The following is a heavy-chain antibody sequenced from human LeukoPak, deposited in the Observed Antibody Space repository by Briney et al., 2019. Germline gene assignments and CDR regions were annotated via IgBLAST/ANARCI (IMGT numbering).Heavy chain of an antibody. J-gene: IGHJ4*02. CDR3: ARGRRYSSRLRACYFDY. Sequence: PSETLSLTCTVSGGSLSSSSYYWGWIRQPPGKGLEWIGSIYYSGSTYYNPSLKSRVTISVDTSKNQFSLKLSSVTAADTAVYYCARGRRYSSRLRACYFDYWGQGTLVTVSS. CDR1: GGSLSSSSYY. D-gene: IGHD6-19*01. V-gene: IGHV4-39*07. CDR2: IYYSGST.